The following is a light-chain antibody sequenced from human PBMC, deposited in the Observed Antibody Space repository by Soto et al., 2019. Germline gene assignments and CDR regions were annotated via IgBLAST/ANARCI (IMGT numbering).Light chain of an antibody. CDR3: QLYGRSTMYT. CDR1: QSVSSSS. Sequence: EIVLTQSPGTLSLSPGERATLSCRASQSVSSSSLAWYQQKPGQAPRLLIYGASSRATGIPDRFSGSGSGTDFTLTIIRLEPEHFAVYYCQLYGRSTMYTFGQGTRLEIK. CDR2: GAS. V-gene: IGKV3-20*01. J-gene: IGKJ2*01.